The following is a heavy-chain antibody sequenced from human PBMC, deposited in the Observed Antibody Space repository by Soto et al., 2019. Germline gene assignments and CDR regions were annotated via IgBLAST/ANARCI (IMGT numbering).Heavy chain of an antibody. V-gene: IGHV3-30-3*01. CDR2: ISYDGSNK. CDR3: ARARRNMGQHNDY. CDR1: GFTFSSYA. D-gene: IGHD1-20*01. Sequence: GGSLRLSCAASGFTFSSYAMHWVRQAPGKGLEWVAVISYDGSNKYYADSVKGRFTISRDNSKNTLYLQMNSLRAEDTAVYYCARARRNMGQHNDYWGQGTLVTVSS. J-gene: IGHJ4*02.